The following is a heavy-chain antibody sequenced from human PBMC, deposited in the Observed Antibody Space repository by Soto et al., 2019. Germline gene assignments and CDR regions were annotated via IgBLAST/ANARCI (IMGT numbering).Heavy chain of an antibody. CDR2: INHSGST. Sequence: SETLSLTCAVYGGSFSGYYWSWIRQPPGKGLEWIGEINHSGSTNYNPSLKSRVTISVDTSKNQFSLKLSSVTAADTAVYYCARPHGGSSGWDNWFPPWGQGTLVTVS. CDR1: GGSFSGYY. CDR3: ARPHGGSSGWDNWFPP. V-gene: IGHV4-34*01. J-gene: IGHJ5*02. D-gene: IGHD6-25*01.